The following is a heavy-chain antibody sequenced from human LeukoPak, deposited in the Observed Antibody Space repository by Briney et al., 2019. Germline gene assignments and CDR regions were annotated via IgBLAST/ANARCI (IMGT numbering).Heavy chain of an antibody. Sequence: PGGSLRLSCAVSGITLSNYGMSWVRQAPGKGLEWVAGISDSGGSTNYADSVKGRFTVSRDNPKNTLYLQMNSLRAEDTAVYYCAKARYCSGGSCYFDYWGQGALVTVSS. D-gene: IGHD2-15*01. J-gene: IGHJ4*02. V-gene: IGHV3-23*01. CDR1: GITLSNYG. CDR3: AKARYCSGGSCYFDY. CDR2: ISDSGGST.